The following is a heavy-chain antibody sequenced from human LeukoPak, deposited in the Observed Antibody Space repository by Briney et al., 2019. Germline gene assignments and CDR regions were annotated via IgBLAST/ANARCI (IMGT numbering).Heavy chain of an antibody. CDR2: ISHSGYDI. Sequence: GGSLRLSCVASGFTYGMNWVRQAPGKGLEWVSSISHSGYDIYYADSVKGRFTISRDNAKNSLSLQMNNLRIDDTAVYYCANHLACGSTTCPSFDHWGQGTLVTVSS. D-gene: IGHD2-2*01. CDR1: GFTYG. J-gene: IGHJ4*02. CDR3: ANHLACGSTTCPSFDH. V-gene: IGHV3-21*01.